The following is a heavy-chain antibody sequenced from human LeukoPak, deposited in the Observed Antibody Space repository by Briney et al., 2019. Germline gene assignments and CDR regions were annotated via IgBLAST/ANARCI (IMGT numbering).Heavy chain of an antibody. CDR2: IWYDGSNE. D-gene: IGHD6-13*01. Sequence: GGSLRLSCAASGFTFSSYGMHWVRQAPGKGLEWVAVIWYDGSNEYYADSVKGQFTISRDNSKNTLYLQMNSPRAEDTAVYYCARAAAGIHYYYMDVWGKGTTVTVSS. CDR1: GFTFSSYG. J-gene: IGHJ6*03. V-gene: IGHV3-33*01. CDR3: ARAAAGIHYYYMDV.